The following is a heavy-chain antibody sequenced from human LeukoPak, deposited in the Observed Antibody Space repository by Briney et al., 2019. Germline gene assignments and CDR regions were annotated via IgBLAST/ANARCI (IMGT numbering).Heavy chain of an antibody. CDR3: ARDAGHQLSRRNYYAMDV. V-gene: IGHV4-39*07. D-gene: IGHD1-1*01. J-gene: IGHJ6*02. CDR1: GGSISSSSYY. Sequence: SETLSLTCTVSGGSISSSSYYWGWIRQPSGKGLEWIGSMYYRGSTYYNPSLKSRVTISVDTSKNQFSLKLSSVTAADTAVYYCARDAGHQLSRRNYYAMDVWGQGTTVTVSS. CDR2: MYYRGST.